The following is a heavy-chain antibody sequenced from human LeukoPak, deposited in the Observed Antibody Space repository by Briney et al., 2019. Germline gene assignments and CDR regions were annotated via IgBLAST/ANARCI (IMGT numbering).Heavy chain of an antibody. CDR3: ARQGRITMVRGVRPTFDY. J-gene: IGHJ4*02. CDR1: GGSFSGYY. D-gene: IGHD3-10*01. Sequence: RASETLSLTCAVYGGSFSGYYWSWIRQPPGKGLEWIGEINHSGSTNYNPSLKSRVTISVDTSKNQFSLKLSSVTAADTAVYYCARQGRITMVRGVRPTFDYWGQGTLVTVSS. CDR2: INHSGST. V-gene: IGHV4-34*01.